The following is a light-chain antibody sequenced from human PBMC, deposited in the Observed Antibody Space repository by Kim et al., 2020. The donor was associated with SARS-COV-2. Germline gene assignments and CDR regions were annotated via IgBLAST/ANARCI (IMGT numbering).Light chain of an antibody. V-gene: IGKV1-13*02. Sequence: ASIGDRFTITCRASQDIRRALVWYQQKPGKTPNLLIYDASTLGNGVPSRFSGSGSGTDFTLTISSLQPEDFVTYYCQQFNSYPITFGQGTRLEIK. CDR2: DAS. J-gene: IGKJ5*01. CDR3: QQFNSYPIT. CDR1: QDIRRA.